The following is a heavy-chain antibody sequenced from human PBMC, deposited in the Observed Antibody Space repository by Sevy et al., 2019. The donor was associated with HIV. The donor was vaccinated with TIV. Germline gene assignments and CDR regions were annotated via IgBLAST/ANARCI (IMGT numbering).Heavy chain of an antibody. V-gene: IGHV4-59*01. Sequence: SETLSLTCTVSGGSISSYYWSWIRQPPGKGLEWIGYIYYSGSTNYNPSLKSRVTISVDTSKNQFSLMLSSVTAADTAVYYCARAPHGFDPWGQGTLVTVSS. CDR1: GGSISSYY. CDR3: ARAPHGFDP. J-gene: IGHJ5*02. CDR2: IYYSGST.